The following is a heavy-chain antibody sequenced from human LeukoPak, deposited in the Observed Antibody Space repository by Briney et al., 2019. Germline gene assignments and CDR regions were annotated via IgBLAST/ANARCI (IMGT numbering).Heavy chain of an antibody. CDR3: ARGTRYCSSTSCYRGENWFDP. D-gene: IGHD2-2*02. J-gene: IGHJ5*02. Sequence: ASVKVSCKASGYTFTSYDINWVRQATGQGLEWMGWMNPNSGNTGYAQKFQGRVTMTRNTSISTAYMELSSLRSEDMAVYYCARGTRYCSSTSCYRGENWFDPWGQGTLVTVSS. CDR1: GYTFTSYD. CDR2: MNPNSGNT. V-gene: IGHV1-8*01.